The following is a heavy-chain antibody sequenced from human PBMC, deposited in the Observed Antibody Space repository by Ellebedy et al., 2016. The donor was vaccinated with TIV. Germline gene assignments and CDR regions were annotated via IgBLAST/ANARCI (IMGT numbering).Heavy chain of an antibody. Sequence: PGGSLRLSCAASGFTFSDYGMHWVRQAPGKGLEWVAFMRYDGSNKYYADSVKGRFTISRDNSKNTPYLRMNSLRAEDTAVYYCAKFPYYYDSSGYSFWGQGTLVTVSS. V-gene: IGHV3-30*02. CDR2: MRYDGSNK. CDR1: GFTFSDYG. J-gene: IGHJ4*02. D-gene: IGHD3-22*01. CDR3: AKFPYYYDSSGYSF.